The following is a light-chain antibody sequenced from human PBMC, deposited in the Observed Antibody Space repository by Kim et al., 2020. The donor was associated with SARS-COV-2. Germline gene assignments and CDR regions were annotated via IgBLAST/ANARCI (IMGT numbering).Light chain of an antibody. V-gene: IGLV2-14*03. Sequence: GAGHYVSWYRHHPDKAPKLMIYDVNLRPSRVSSRFSGAKSGNMASLTISGLQAEDEADYYCSTYTDSVMFGGGTQLTVL. CDR1: GAGHY. J-gene: IGLJ3*02. CDR2: DVN. CDR3: STYTDSVM.